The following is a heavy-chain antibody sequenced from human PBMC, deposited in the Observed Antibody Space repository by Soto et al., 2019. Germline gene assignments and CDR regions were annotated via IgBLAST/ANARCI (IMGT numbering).Heavy chain of an antibody. CDR1: GGSINSGDYS. CDR2: IAYSGAT. V-gene: IGHV4-30-4*01. J-gene: IGHJ4*02. CDR3: AREGIDDGDPFFDY. Sequence: QVQLQESGPGLVKPSQTLSLTCTLSGGSINSGDYSWNWIRQPPGKGLEWIGYIAYSGATYYNPSLTSRVSMSVDTSKNQFSLKLTSVPATDTAVYYCAREGIDDGDPFFDYWGQGSLVTVSS. D-gene: IGHD4-17*01.